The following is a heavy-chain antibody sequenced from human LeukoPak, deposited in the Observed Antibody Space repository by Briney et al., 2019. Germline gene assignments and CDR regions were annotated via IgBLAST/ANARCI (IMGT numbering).Heavy chain of an antibody. J-gene: IGHJ4*02. Sequence: PSETLSLTCTVSGGSISTYYWSWIRQPPGKGLEWIGYIRYSGSANYNPSLRSRVTIPIDTSKNQFSLKLSSVTAADTAVYHCARPVYDSRGYYFDYWGQGTLVTVSS. CDR2: IRYSGSA. CDR3: ARPVYDSRGYYFDY. V-gene: IGHV4-59*08. CDR1: GGSISTYY. D-gene: IGHD3-22*01.